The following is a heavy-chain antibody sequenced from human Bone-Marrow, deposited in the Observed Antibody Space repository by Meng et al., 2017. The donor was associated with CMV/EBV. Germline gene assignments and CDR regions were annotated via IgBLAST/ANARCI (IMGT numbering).Heavy chain of an antibody. D-gene: IGHD7-27*01. Sequence: SETLSLTCTVSGGSISSDNHYWAWIRQPPGKGLEWIGSIHHSGSTYHTPSLKSRVTISVDTSKKQFFLKLRSLTAADTAVYYCASRTGDFLNDAFDIWGQGTMVTVSS. J-gene: IGHJ3*02. V-gene: IGHV4-39*07. CDR2: IHHSGST. CDR1: GGSISSDNHY. CDR3: ASRTGDFLNDAFDI.